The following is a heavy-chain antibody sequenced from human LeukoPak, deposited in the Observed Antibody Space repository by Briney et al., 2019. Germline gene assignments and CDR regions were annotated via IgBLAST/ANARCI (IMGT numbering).Heavy chain of an antibody. J-gene: IGHJ5*02. D-gene: IGHD3-10*01. V-gene: IGHV3-30*02. CDR2: IRYDGSNK. CDR1: GFTFGSYG. CDR3: VKDSVWFGEPNWFDP. Sequence: GGSLRLSCAAPGFTFGSYGMHWVRQAPGKGLEWVAFIRYDGSNKYYVDSVKGRFTISRDNSKNTLSLQMNSLRAEDTAVYYCVKDSVWFGEPNWFDPWGQGTLVTVSS.